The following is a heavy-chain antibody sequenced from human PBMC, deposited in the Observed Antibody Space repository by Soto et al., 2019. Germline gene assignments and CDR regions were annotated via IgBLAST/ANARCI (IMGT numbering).Heavy chain of an antibody. V-gene: IGHV4-39*01. CDR3: ARPSLPRDYDILTGYSEPDY. J-gene: IGHJ4*02. CDR2: IYYSGST. CDR1: GGSISSSSYY. Sequence: SETLSLTCTVSGGSISSSSYYWGWIRQPPGKGLEWIGSIYYSGSTYYNPSLKSRVTISVDTSKNQFSLKLSSVTAADTAVYYCARPSLPRDYDILTGYSEPDYWGQGTLVTVSS. D-gene: IGHD3-9*01.